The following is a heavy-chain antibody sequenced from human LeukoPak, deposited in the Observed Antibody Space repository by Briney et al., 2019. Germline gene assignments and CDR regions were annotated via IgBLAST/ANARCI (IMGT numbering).Heavy chain of an antibody. CDR2: FDPEDGET. J-gene: IGHJ4*02. V-gene: IGHV1-24*01. CDR3: ATSGPQPSGSYEEGILDY. CDR1: GYTLTELS. Sequence: ASVKVSCKVSGYTLTELSMHWVRQAPGKGLEWMGGFDPEDGETIYAQKFQGRVTMTEDTSTDTAYMELSSLRSEDTAVYYCATSGPQPSGSYEEGILDYWGQGTLVTVSS. D-gene: IGHD1-26*01.